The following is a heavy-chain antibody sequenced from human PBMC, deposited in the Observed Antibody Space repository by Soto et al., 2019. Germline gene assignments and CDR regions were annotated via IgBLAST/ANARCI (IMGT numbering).Heavy chain of an antibody. CDR2: IYYSGST. CDR3: ARESPFTVTTFDY. D-gene: IGHD4-17*01. V-gene: IGHV4-59*01. Sequence: SETLSLTCTVSGGSISSYYWSWIRQPPGKGLEWIGYIYYSGSTNYNPSLKSRVTISVDTSKNQFSLKLSSVTAADTAVYYCARESPFTVTTFDYWGQGTLVTVSS. CDR1: GGSISSYY. J-gene: IGHJ4*02.